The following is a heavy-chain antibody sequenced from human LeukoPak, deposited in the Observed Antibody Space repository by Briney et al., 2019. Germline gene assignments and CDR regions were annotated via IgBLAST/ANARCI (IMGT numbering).Heavy chain of an antibody. CDR3: ARRSLRYFDWPRDAFDI. CDR2: IYPGDSDT. Sequence: GESLKISCKGSGYSFTSYWIGWVRQMPGKGLEWMGIIYPGDSDTRYSPSFQGQVTISADKSISTAYLQWSSLKASDTAVYYCARRSLRYFDWPRDAFDIWGQGTMVTVSS. V-gene: IGHV5-51*01. J-gene: IGHJ3*02. D-gene: IGHD3-9*01. CDR1: GYSFTSYW.